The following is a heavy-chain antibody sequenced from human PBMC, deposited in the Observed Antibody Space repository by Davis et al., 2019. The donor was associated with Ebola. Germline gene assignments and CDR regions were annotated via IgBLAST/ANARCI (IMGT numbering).Heavy chain of an antibody. Sequence: SETLSLTCTVSGGSISSYYWSWIRQPPGKGLEWIGYIYYCGSTNYNPSLNSRVTISVDTSKNQFSLKLSSVTAADTAVYYCARARAIAVAGTGRYYYYGMDVWGQGTTVTVSS. V-gene: IGHV4-59*01. CDR2: IYYCGST. CDR1: GGSISSYY. CDR3: ARARAIAVAGTGRYYYYGMDV. D-gene: IGHD6-19*01. J-gene: IGHJ6*02.